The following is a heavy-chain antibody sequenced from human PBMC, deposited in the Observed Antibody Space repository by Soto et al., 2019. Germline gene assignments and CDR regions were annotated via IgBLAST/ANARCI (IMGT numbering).Heavy chain of an antibody. V-gene: IGHV3-9*01. CDR3: ARGSGYSIYYYMDV. J-gene: IGHJ6*03. CDR2: ISWNGGYI. Sequence: SLRLSCAASGFTFDDYAMHWVRQAPGKGLEWVSGISWNGGYIGYADSVEGRFTISRDNAKNSLYLQMNSLRAEDTALYYCARGSGYSIYYYMDVWGKGTTVTVSS. CDR1: GFTFDDYA. D-gene: IGHD5-12*01.